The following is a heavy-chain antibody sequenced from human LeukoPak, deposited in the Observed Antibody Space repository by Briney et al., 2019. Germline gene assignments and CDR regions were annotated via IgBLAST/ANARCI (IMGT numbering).Heavy chain of an antibody. CDR3: ARVGGAWNNFDY. D-gene: IGHD1/OR15-1a*01. V-gene: IGHV1-46*01. J-gene: IGHJ4*02. Sequence: GASVKVSCKASGYTFTGYCMHWVRQAPGQGLEWMGIINPSGGSTSYAQKFQGRVTMTRDTSTSTVYMELSSLRSEDTAVYYCARVGGAWNNFDYWGQGTLVTVSS. CDR1: GYTFTGYC. CDR2: INPSGGST.